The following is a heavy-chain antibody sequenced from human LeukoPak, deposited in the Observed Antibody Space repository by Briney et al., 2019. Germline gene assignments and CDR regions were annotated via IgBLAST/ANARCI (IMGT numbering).Heavy chain of an antibody. J-gene: IGHJ3*02. CDR2: ISSSGSTI. CDR3: ARFAAHDAFDI. V-gene: IGHV3-48*04. D-gene: IGHD2-15*01. Sequence: GGSLRLSCAASGFTFSSYAMSWVRQAPGKGLEWVSYISSSGSTIYYADSVKGRFTISRDNAKNSLYLQMNSLRAEDTAVYYCARFAAHDAFDIWGQGTMVTVSS. CDR1: GFTFSSYA.